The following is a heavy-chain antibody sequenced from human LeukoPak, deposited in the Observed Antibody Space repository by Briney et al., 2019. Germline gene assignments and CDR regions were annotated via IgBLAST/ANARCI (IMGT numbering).Heavy chain of an antibody. CDR3: VADVIYGSD. CDR2: IVVGSGNT. J-gene: IGHJ4*02. CDR1: GFTFSNSA. V-gene: IGHV1-58*02. Sequence: SVKVSCKASGFTFSNSAMQWVRQARGQRLEWIGWIVVGSGNTNYAQKFQERVTITRDMSTSTVYMELSSLRSEDTAVYYCVADVIYGSDWGQGTLVTVSS. D-gene: IGHD3-10*01.